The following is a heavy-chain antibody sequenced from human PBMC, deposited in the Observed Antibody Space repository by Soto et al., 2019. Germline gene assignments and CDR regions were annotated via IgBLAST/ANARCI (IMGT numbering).Heavy chain of an antibody. V-gene: IGHV1-69*13. J-gene: IGHJ4*02. CDR2: IIPLLGAA. CDR1: GGSFSSHA. CDR3: AGGPRFLEGVRGLC. Sequence: RASVKVSCKAPGGSFSSHAITWVRQAPGQGLEWMGGIIPLLGAANYAQNFQGRVTITADESTSTAYMELTSLRSDDTAIYYCAGGPRFLEGVRGLCWGQGNRVTVSS. D-gene: IGHD3-3*01.